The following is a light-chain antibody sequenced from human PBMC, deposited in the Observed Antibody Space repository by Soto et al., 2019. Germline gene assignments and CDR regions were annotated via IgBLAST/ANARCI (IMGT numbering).Light chain of an antibody. Sequence: DIQMTQSPSTLSASVGDRITITCRASQSISSWLAWYQQKPGKAPNLLIYKASSSDSGVPSRFSGSGSGTEFTLTISSLQHDDSATYYCQQYESGWTFGQGTKVEIK. J-gene: IGKJ1*01. CDR2: KAS. CDR1: QSISSW. V-gene: IGKV1-5*03. CDR3: QQYESGWT.